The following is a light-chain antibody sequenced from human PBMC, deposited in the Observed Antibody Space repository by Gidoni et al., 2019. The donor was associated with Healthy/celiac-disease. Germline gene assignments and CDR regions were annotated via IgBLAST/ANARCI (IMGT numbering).Light chain of an antibody. CDR3: QQYGSSPMYT. Sequence: EIVLTQSPGTMYCSPGERVTLSCSASQSVSSRYLAWYQQKPGQSLTLLIYGASSRATGIPDMFSGSCSGTDFTLTISILEPEDFAVYYFQQYGSSPMYTFGQGTKLEIK. J-gene: IGKJ2*01. CDR1: QSVSSRY. V-gene: IGKV3-20*01. CDR2: GAS.